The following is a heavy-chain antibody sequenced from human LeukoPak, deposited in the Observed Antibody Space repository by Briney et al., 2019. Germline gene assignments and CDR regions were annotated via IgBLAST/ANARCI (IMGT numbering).Heavy chain of an antibody. D-gene: IGHD2-2*02. Sequence: GGSLRLSCAVSGFTFSSYAMHWVRQAPGKGLEWVAVISYDGSNKYYADSVKGRFTISRDNAKNSLYLQMNSLRAEDTAVYYCARERVPAAIGVSWEDWFDPWGQGTLVTVSS. J-gene: IGHJ5*02. CDR3: ARERVPAAIGVSWEDWFDP. V-gene: IGHV3-30*04. CDR2: ISYDGSNK. CDR1: GFTFSSYA.